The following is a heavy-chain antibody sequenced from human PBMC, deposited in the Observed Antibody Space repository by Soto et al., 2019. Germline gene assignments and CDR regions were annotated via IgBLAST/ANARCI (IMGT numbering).Heavy chain of an antibody. V-gene: IGHV6-1*01. D-gene: IGHD3-10*01. CDR2: TYYRSKWFH. CDR3: ARGNALDV. Sequence: QGQLQQSGPGLVKPSQTLSLTCAISGDSVSSDITSWNWIRQSPSRGLEWLGRTYYRSKWFHDYAASVKSRISLNPDTSKNQFSLELNSMTPEDPAVYYCARGNALDVWGQGTVVTVSS. CDR1: GDSVSSDITS. J-gene: IGHJ3*01.